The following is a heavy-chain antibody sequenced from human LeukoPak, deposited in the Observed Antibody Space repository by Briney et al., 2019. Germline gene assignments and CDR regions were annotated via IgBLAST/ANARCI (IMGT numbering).Heavy chain of an antibody. Sequence: PGGSLRLSCEASGFTFSGYWMTWVRQAPGKGLEWVANIQQDGSDKNYLDSVKGRFSISRDNIKKSLYLQMNSLRAEDTAVYYCVRECGGDCYAAFDKWGQGTLVTVSS. J-gene: IGHJ4*02. CDR2: IQQDGSDK. CDR1: GFTFSGYW. CDR3: VRECGGDCYAAFDK. D-gene: IGHD2-21*02. V-gene: IGHV3-7*01.